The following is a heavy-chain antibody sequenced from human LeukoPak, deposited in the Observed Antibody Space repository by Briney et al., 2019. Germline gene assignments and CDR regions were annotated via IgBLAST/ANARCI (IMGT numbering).Heavy chain of an antibody. Sequence: GGSLRLSCAASGFTFSNAWMSWVRQAPGKGLEWVGSVKQDGSEKYYVESVRGRFSISRDNAKNSLYLHMNSLRVEDTAVYYCVRREDKYSYGSYWGQGTLLTVSS. CDR2: VKQDGSEK. V-gene: IGHV3-7*01. CDR1: GFTFSNAW. D-gene: IGHD1-26*01. J-gene: IGHJ4*02. CDR3: VRREDKYSYGSY.